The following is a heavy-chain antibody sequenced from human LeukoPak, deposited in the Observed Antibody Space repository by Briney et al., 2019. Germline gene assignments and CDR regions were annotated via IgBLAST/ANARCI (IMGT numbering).Heavy chain of an antibody. D-gene: IGHD3-10*01. CDR1: GYTFTSYY. CDR3: ARADVLLWFGELLGYFDY. J-gene: IGHJ4*02. V-gene: IGHV1-46*01. CDR2: INPSGGST. Sequence: ASVKVSCKASGYTFTSYYMHWVRQAPGQGLEWMGIINPSGGSTSYVQKFQGRVTMTRDTSISTAYMELSRLRSDDTAVYYCARADVLLWFGELLGYFDYWGQGTLVTVSS.